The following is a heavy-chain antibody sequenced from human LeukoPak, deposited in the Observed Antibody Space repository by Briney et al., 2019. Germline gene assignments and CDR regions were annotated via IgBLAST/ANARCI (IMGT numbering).Heavy chain of an antibody. CDR2: IYYSGST. D-gene: IGHD1-26*01. CDR1: GDSISTYY. Sequence: PSETLSLTCTVSGDSISTYYWSCIRQPPAKRLERIGYIYYSGSTNYNPSLKSRVTMSVDTSKNQFSLKLSSVTAADTAVYYCARHERNSGSYYFDYWGQGTLVTVSS. V-gene: IGHV4-59*08. CDR3: ARHERNSGSYYFDY. J-gene: IGHJ4*02.